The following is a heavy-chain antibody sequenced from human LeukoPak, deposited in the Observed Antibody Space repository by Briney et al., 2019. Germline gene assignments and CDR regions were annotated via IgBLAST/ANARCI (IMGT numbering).Heavy chain of an antibody. D-gene: IGHD3-9*01. CDR3: ARDNDILTGYCCPDY. J-gene: IGHJ4*02. CDR2: INAGNGNT. V-gene: IGHV1-3*01. CDR1: GYTFTIYA. Sequence: ASVKVSCTASGYTFTIYAMHWVRQAPGQRLEWMGWINAGNGNTKYSQKFQGRVTNTRDTSASTAYMELSSLRSEDTAVYYCARDNDILTGYCCPDYWGQGTLVTVSS.